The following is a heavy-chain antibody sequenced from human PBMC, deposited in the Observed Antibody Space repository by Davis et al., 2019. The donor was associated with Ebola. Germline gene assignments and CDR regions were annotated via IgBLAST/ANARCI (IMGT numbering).Heavy chain of an antibody. CDR3: TSTYGDYGDY. D-gene: IGHD4-17*01. V-gene: IGHV3-48*02. Sequence: GGSLRLSCAASGFTFSSYSMNWVRQAPGKGLEWVSYISSGSSTIYYADSVKGRFTISRDNAKNSLYLQMNSLRDEDTAVYYCTSTYGDYGDYWGQGTLVTVSS. CDR1: GFTFSSYS. J-gene: IGHJ4*02. CDR2: ISSGSSTI.